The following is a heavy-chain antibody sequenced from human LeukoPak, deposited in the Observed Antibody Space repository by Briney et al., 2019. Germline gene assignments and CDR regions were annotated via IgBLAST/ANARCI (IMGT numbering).Heavy chain of an antibody. J-gene: IGHJ5*02. CDR3: ARGEGGRVTIFGVVNDNWFDP. CDR1: GGSFSGYY. D-gene: IGHD3-3*01. V-gene: IGHV4-34*01. Sequence: SETLSLTCAVYGGSFSGYYWSWIRQPPGKGLEWIGEINHSGSTNYNPSLKSRVTISVDTSKNQFSLKLSSVTAADTAVYYCARGEGGRVTIFGVVNDNWFDPWGQGTLVTVSS. CDR2: INHSGST.